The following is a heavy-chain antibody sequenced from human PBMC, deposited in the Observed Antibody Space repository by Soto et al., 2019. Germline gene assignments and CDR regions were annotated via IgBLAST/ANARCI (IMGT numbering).Heavy chain of an antibody. Sequence: GGSLRLSCEASGFMFGTSGMHWVRQAPGKGLEWVSGIWLDGGERYYSDSVKGRFTISRDNSKNTPFLQMSSLRVEDTAVYFCARDASGTTSFLASWGQGTLVTVSS. D-gene: IGHD1-1*01. CDR2: IWLDGGER. J-gene: IGHJ5*01. CDR3: ARDASGTTSFLAS. CDR1: GFMFGTSG. V-gene: IGHV3-33*01.